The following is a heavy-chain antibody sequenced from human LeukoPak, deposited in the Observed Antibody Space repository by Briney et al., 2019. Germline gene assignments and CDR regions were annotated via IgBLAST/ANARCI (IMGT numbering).Heavy chain of an antibody. CDR2: SNHSGST. CDR3: ARFTLRIKNYYYYGMDV. J-gene: IGHJ6*02. CDR1: GGSISGYY. Sequence: PSETLSLTCAVYGGSISGYYWSWIRQPPGKGLEWIGESNHSGSTNYNPSLKSRVTISVDTSKNQFSLKLSSVTAADTAVYYCARFTLRIKNYYYYGMDVWGQGTTVTVSS. V-gene: IGHV4-34*01. D-gene: IGHD3-10*01.